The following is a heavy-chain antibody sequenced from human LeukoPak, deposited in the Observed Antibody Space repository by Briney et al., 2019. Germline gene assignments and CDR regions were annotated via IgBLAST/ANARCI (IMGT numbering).Heavy chain of an antibody. D-gene: IGHD1-7*01. CDR1: GYSFTRYW. V-gene: IGHV5-51*01. CDR2: IYPGDSDT. J-gene: IGHJ4*02. Sequence: GESLKISCKGSGYSFTRYWIGWVRQMPGKGLEWMGIIYPGDSDTRYSPSFQGQVTISADKSISTAYLQWSSLKASDTAMYYCARRDFVGNYPRDFDYWGQGTLVTVSS. CDR3: ARRDFVGNYPRDFDY.